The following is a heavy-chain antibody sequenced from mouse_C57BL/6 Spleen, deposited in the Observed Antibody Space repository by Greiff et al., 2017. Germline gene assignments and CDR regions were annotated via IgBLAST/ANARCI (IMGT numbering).Heavy chain of an antibody. J-gene: IGHJ1*03. V-gene: IGHV1-82*01. CDR3: ARDYDYPTDWYFDV. CDR2: IYPGDGDT. Sequence: VQLQQPGPELVKPGASVKISCKASGYAFSSSWMNWVKQRPGKGLEWIGRIYPGDGDTNYNGKFKGKATLTADKSSSTAYMQLSSLTSEDSAVYFCARDYDYPTDWYFDVWGTGTTVTVSS. CDR1: GYAFSSSW. D-gene: IGHD2-4*01.